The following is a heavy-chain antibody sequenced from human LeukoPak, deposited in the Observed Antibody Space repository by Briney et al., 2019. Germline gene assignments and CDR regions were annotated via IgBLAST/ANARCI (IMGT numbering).Heavy chain of an antibody. CDR3: ARHATSSTSGPPYDY. D-gene: IGHD5-24*01. CDR1: NYSINNGYY. J-gene: IGHJ4*02. CDR2: IYHSGFT. Sequence: PSETLCLTCTGSNYSINNGYYWVWVRQPPTSPLTCIGSIYHSGFTYSNPSLTSRLTMSIDASKNEFSLRLTSVTAADTAIYYCARHATSSTSGPPYDYWGQGTLVTVSS. V-gene: IGHV4-38-2*02.